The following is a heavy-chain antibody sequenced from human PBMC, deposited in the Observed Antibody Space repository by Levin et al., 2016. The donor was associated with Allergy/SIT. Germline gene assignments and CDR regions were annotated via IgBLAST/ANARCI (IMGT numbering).Heavy chain of an antibody. Sequence: SETLSLTCTVSGGSISSYYWSWVRQPPGKGLEWIGEIYHSGSTNYNPSLKSRVTISVDKSKNQFSLKLSSVTAADTAVYYCARGVAVAGTSFDYWGQGTLVTVSS. V-gene: IGHV4-4*02. J-gene: IGHJ4*02. CDR3: ARGVAVAGTSFDY. CDR1: GGSISSYY. CDR2: IYHSGST. D-gene: IGHD6-19*01.